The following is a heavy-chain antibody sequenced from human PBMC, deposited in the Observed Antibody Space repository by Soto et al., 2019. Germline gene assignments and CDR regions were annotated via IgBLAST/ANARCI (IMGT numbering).Heavy chain of an antibody. CDR3: ARLEGLARISCYFDF. V-gene: IGHV4-39*01. CDR1: DDSINNDKYY. D-gene: IGHD3-9*01. Sequence: KTLSLTCSVSDDSINNDKYYWGWIRQPPGKGLEFIGSIYYRGNAYYNPSLQTRVTISLDKSRSQFSLKLNSVTAADSAVYFCARLEGLARISCYFDFWGPGALLTVSS. CDR2: IYYRGNA. J-gene: IGHJ4*02.